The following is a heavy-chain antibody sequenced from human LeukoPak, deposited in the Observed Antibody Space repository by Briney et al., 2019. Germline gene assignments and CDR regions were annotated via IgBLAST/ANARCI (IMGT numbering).Heavy chain of an antibody. D-gene: IGHD3/OR15-3a*01. CDR3: ARDTARTYFDF. CDR2: IYSGGST. V-gene: IGHV3-53*01. J-gene: IGHJ4*02. Sequence: AGSLPLSCAASGFTVSSNYMSWVRQAPGKGLEWVSVIYSGGSTYYTDSVKGRFTISRDNSKNTLYLQMNSLRVEDTAVYYCARDTARTYFDFWAQSTLVPVSS. CDR1: GFTVSSNY.